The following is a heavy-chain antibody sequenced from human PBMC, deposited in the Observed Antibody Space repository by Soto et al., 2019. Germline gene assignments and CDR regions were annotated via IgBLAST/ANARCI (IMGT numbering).Heavy chain of an antibody. D-gene: IGHD4-4*01. CDR1: GFTFENYA. CDR3: AKDKVYSNYQYYFAS. Sequence: EVQLVESGGGWVQPGRSLRLSCAASGFTFENYAMHWVRQGPGKGLEWVAGISWKSGSIGYADSVRGRFTISRDNAKNSLYLQMNSLRPEHTALYYCAKDKVYSNYQYYFASWGQGTLVTVAS. V-gene: IGHV3-9*01. CDR2: ISWKSGSI. J-gene: IGHJ4*02.